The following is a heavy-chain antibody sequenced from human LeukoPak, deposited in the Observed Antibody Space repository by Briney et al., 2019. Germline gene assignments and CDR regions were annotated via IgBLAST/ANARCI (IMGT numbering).Heavy chain of an antibody. J-gene: IGHJ4*02. D-gene: IGHD3-3*01. CDR1: GFSLSTSGVG. V-gene: IGHV2-5*02. CDR3: AHLEEGDYDFWSGYPKDYYFDY. CDR2: IYWDDDK. Sequence: SGPTLVNPTQTLTLTCTFSGFSLSTSGVGVGWIRQPPGKALEWLALIYWDDDKLYSPSLKSRLTITKDTSKNQVVLTMTNMDPVDTATYYCAHLEEGDYDFWSGYPKDYYFDYWGQGTLVTVSS.